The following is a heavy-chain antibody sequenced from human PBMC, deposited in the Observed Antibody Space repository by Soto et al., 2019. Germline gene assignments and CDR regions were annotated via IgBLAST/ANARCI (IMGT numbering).Heavy chain of an antibody. J-gene: IGHJ4*02. D-gene: IGHD2-2*01. CDR2: VWYDGTDK. Sequence: QVYLVESGGGVVQPGRSLRLSCAASGFPFSTYAMHWVRQAPGKGLEWVAVVWYDGTDKNYADSVKGRFTISRDNSKSTLYLQMDHLRVEDTGVYHCARTDCSSSDCPRDLVGAGTMDYWGQGTPVTVSS. V-gene: IGHV3-33*01. CDR3: ARTDCSSSDCPRDLVGAGTMDY. CDR1: GFPFSTYA.